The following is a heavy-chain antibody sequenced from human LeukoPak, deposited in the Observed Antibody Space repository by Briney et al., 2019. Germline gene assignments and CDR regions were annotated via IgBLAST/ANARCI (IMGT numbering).Heavy chain of an antibody. CDR1: GFTFSSYW. CDR2: IKQDGSEK. J-gene: IGHJ4*02. D-gene: IGHD3-22*01. Sequence: GGSPRLSCAASGFTFSSYWMSWVRQAPGKGLEWVANIKQDGSEKYYVDSVKGRFTISRDNAKNSLYLQMNSLRAEDTAVYYCANINYYDSSGYSPSFDYWGQGTLVTVSS. CDR3: ANINYYDSSGYSPSFDY. V-gene: IGHV3-7*01.